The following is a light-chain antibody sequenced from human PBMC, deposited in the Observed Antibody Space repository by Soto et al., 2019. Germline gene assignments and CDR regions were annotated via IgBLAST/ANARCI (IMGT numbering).Light chain of an antibody. CDR2: AAS. Sequence: AIRMTQSPSSLSASTGDRVTITCRASQGISSYLAWYQQKPGKAPKLLIYAASTLQSGVPSRFSGSGSGTDFTLTISCLQSEDFATYYCQHYDEYPWTFGQGTKVEIK. V-gene: IGKV1-8*01. CDR3: QHYDEYPWT. CDR1: QGISSY. J-gene: IGKJ1*01.